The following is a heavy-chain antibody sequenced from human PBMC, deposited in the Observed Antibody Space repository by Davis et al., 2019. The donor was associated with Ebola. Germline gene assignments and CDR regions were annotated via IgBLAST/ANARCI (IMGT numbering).Heavy chain of an antibody. V-gene: IGHV3-66*01. D-gene: IGHD6-13*01. CDR3: VGSSQRVYFDY. J-gene: IGHJ4*02. Sequence: GESLKISCAASGFTFSSYAMSWVRQAPGKGLECVSLIYTGGTTYYADSVKGRFTISRDNSKNTLYLQMNSLRAEDTAVYYCVGSSQRVYFDYWGQGTLVTVSS. CDR1: GFTFSSYA. CDR2: IYTGGTT.